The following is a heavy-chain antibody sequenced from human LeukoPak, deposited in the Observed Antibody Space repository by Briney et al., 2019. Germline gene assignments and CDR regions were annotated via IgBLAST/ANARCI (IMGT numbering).Heavy chain of an antibody. CDR1: GESFSGYY. D-gene: IGHD7-27*01. CDR3: ARGTHVWGLAY. CDR2: INHSGST. Sequence: SETLSLTCAVYGESFSGYYWSWIRQPPGKGLEWIGEINHSGSTNYNPSLKSRVTISVDTSKNQFSLKLSSVTAADTAVYYCARGTHVWGLAYWGQGTLVTVSS. J-gene: IGHJ4*02. V-gene: IGHV4-34*01.